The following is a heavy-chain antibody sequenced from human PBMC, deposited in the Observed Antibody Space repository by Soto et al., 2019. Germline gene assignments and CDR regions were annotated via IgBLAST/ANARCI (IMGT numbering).Heavy chain of an antibody. Sequence: EVQLLESGGGLVQPGGSLRLSCAASGFTFSSYVMSWVRQAPGKGLEWVSAISGSGGSTYYADSVKGRFTISRDNSKNTLYLQMNSLRAEDTAVYYCAKEVVVVAATVAYFDYWGQGTLVTVSS. D-gene: IGHD2-15*01. CDR3: AKEVVVVAATVAYFDY. J-gene: IGHJ4*02. V-gene: IGHV3-23*01. CDR1: GFTFSSYV. CDR2: ISGSGGST.